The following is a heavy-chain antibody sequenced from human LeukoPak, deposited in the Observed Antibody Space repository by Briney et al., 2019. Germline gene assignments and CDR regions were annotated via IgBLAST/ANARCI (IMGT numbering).Heavy chain of an antibody. V-gene: IGHV4-59*08. CDR3: ARRLPTASGSHDPFDI. D-gene: IGHD3-10*01. J-gene: IGHJ3*02. Sequence: SETLSLTCTVSGGSVSADYWGWIRQPPGKGLEVIGYIYYVGVANYNPSLRSRVTISVDMSTNKISLNLSSVTAADTAMYYCARRLPTASGSHDPFDIWGQGTVVTVSS. CDR1: GGSVSADY. CDR2: IYYVGVA.